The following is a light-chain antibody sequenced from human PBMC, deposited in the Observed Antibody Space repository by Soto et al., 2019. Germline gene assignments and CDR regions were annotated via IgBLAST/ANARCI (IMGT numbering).Light chain of an antibody. CDR3: QQYNNWPRT. V-gene: IGKV3D-15*01. CDR1: QSVNSN. CDR2: GVS. J-gene: IGKJ3*01. Sequence: EIVMTQSPATLSVSPGERATLSCRASQSVNSNLAWYQQKPGQAPRLFLYGVSTRATGIPARFSGSGSGTEFTLTISSLQSEEFAVYYCQQYNNWPRTFGPGTKVDFK.